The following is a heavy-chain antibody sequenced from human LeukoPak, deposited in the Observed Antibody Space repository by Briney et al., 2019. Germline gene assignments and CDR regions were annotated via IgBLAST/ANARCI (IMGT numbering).Heavy chain of an antibody. CDR3: ARGLTYYDILTGYPLAY. V-gene: IGHV1-8*01. J-gene: IGHJ4*02. CDR1: GYTFTSYD. D-gene: IGHD3-9*01. Sequence: ASVKVSCKASGYTFTSYDINWVRQATGQGLEWMGWMNPNSGNTGYAQKFQGRVTMTRNTSISTAYMELSSLRSEDTAVYYCARGLTYYDILTGYPLAYWGQGTLVTVSS. CDR2: MNPNSGNT.